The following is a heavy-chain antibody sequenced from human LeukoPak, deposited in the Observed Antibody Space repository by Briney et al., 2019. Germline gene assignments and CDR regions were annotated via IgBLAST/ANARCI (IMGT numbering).Heavy chain of an antibody. J-gene: IGHJ5*02. Sequence: PSETLSLTCTVSGGSLSSGDYYGSWIRQPPGKGLEWIGYIYYSGSTYYNPSLKSRVTISVYTPKNQFSLKLSSVTAADTAVYYCARHGVSRPMGWFDPWGQGILVTVSS. CDR2: IYYSGST. CDR3: ARHGVSRPMGWFDP. D-gene: IGHD1-26*01. CDR1: GGSLSSGDYY. V-gene: IGHV4-30-4*08.